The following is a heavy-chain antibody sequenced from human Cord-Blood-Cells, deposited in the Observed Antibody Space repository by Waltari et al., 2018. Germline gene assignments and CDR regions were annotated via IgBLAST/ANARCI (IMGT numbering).Heavy chain of an antibody. Sequence: QVQLVQSGAEVKKPGSSVKVSCKASVGTFSSYAISWLRQAPGQGLEWMGGIIPIFGTANYAQKFQGRVTITADKSTSTAYMELSSLRSEDTAVYYCARWGLRIFGVVRGFDYWGQGTLVTVSS. CDR1: VGTFSSYA. CDR3: ARWGLRIFGVVRGFDY. V-gene: IGHV1-69*06. CDR2: IIPIFGTA. D-gene: IGHD3-3*01. J-gene: IGHJ4*02.